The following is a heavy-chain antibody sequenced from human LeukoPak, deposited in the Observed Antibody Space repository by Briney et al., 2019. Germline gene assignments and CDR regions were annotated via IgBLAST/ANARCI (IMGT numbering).Heavy chain of an antibody. CDR2: VYPGDSDT. CDR3: ARHVGRWGMDV. D-gene: IGHD5-24*01. Sequence: GESLKISCKASGYTFSDYWIGWVRQMPGQGLEWMGIVYPGDSDTRYSPSFQGHVTISADKSINTAYLQWSGLQASDTAMYYCARHVGRWGMDVWGQGTTVTVSS. CDR1: GYTFSDYW. V-gene: IGHV5-51*01. J-gene: IGHJ6*02.